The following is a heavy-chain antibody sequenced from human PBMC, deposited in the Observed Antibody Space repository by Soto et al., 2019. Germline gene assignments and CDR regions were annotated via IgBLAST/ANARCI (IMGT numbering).Heavy chain of an antibody. J-gene: IGHJ6*02. CDR2: ISGSADST. Sequence: EVQLLESGGGLVQPGGSLRLSCAASGFTFSSFALNWVRQAPGKGLEWVAIISGSADSTFYADSVQGRFTISRDNSKNILYLQINRLRAEDTAVYYSAQKRGDRIYAISDYGMDVWGQGTTVTVSS. CDR1: GFTFSSFA. D-gene: IGHD2-8*01. V-gene: IGHV3-23*01. CDR3: AQKRGDRIYAISDYGMDV.